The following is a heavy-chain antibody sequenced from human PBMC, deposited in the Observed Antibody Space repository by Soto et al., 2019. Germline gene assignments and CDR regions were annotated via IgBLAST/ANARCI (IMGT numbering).Heavy chain of an antibody. Sequence: QAQVVQSGAEVRKPGSSVKLSCTASEGTFNSYAIAWVRQAPGQGLEWMGGIIPYYNTLNYAQKFQDRVTITADDSTNTVYMELSSLRSDDTAVYFCASGASRWYPSVFDTWAQGTLVTVSS. D-gene: IGHD6-13*01. CDR1: EGTFNSYA. CDR3: ASGASRWYPSVFDT. V-gene: IGHV1-69*01. J-gene: IGHJ4*02. CDR2: IIPYYNTL.